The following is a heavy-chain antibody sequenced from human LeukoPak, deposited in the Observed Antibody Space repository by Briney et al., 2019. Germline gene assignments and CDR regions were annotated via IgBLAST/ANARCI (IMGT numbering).Heavy chain of an antibody. CDR3: ARVEKYYYDSSGWPLNAFVI. D-gene: IGHD3-22*01. J-gene: IGHJ3*02. Sequence: ASVKVSCKASGYTFTSYYMHWVRQAPGQGLEWMGIINPSGGSTSYAQKFQGRVTMTRDTSTSTVYMELSSLRSEDTAVYYCARVEKYYYDSSGWPLNAFVIWGQGTMVTVSS. V-gene: IGHV1-46*01. CDR1: GYTFTSYY. CDR2: INPSGGST.